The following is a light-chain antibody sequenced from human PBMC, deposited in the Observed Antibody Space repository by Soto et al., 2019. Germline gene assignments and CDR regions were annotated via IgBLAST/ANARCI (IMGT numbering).Light chain of an antibody. Sequence: IQMTQSPSTLSASVGDRVTITCRASQSFSSWLAWYQQKPGKAPKLLIYKASSLESGVSSRFSGSGSGTEFTLTISSLQPDDFATYYCQQYNSYPWTFGQGTKVEIK. V-gene: IGKV1-5*03. CDR2: KAS. CDR1: QSFSSW. CDR3: QQYNSYPWT. J-gene: IGKJ1*01.